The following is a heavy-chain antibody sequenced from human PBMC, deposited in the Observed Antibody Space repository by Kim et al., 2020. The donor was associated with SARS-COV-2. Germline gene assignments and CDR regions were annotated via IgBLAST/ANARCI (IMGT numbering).Heavy chain of an antibody. D-gene: IGHD3-22*01. CDR3: ARGGPGDYYDSSGYYWGDYYYGMDV. J-gene: IGHJ6*02. CDR2: INPNSGGT. Sequence: ASVKVSCKASGYTFTGYYMHWVRQAPGQGLEWMGWINPNSGGTNYAQKFQGWVTMTRDTSISTAYMELSRLRSDDTAVYYCARGGPGDYYDSSGYYWGDYYYGMDVWGQGTTVTVSS. CDR1: GYTFTGYY. V-gene: IGHV1-2*04.